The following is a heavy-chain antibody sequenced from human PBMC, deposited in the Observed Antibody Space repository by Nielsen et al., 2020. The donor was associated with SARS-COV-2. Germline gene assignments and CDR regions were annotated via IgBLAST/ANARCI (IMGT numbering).Heavy chain of an antibody. J-gene: IGHJ5*02. CDR1: GGTFSSYA. V-gene: IGHV1-69*04. Sequence: SVKVSCKASGGTFSSYAISWVRQAPGQRLEWMGRIIPILGIANYAQKFQGRVTITADKSTSTAYMELSSLRSEDTAVYYCARDLRVGVGAWFDPWGQGTLVTVSS. CDR3: ARDLRVGVGAWFDP. CDR2: IIPILGIA. D-gene: IGHD3-16*01.